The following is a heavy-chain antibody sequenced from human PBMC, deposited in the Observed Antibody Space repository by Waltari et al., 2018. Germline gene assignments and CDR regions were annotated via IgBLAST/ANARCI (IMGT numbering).Heavy chain of an antibody. D-gene: IGHD4-17*01. CDR1: GFTFSSYA. J-gene: IGHJ4*02. V-gene: IGHV3-30*01. CDR3: ASDGDYVFD. CDR2: ISYDGSNK. Sequence: QVQLVESGGGVVQPGRSLRLSCAASGFTFSSYAMHWVRQAPGKGLEWLAVISYDGSNKYYADSVKGRFTISRDNSKNTLYLQMNSLRAEDTAVYYCASDGDYVFDWGQGTLVTVSS.